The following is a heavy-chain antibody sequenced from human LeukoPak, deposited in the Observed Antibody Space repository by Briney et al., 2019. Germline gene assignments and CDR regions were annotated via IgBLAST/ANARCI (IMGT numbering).Heavy chain of an antibody. CDR3: ARGVSIRRYAWAF. J-gene: IGHJ4*02. CDR1: GYSFTDYD. D-gene: IGHD3-16*01. V-gene: IGHV1-8*01. CDR2: VNPKSGST. Sequence: ASVKVSCMASGYSFTDYDIIWVRQAAGPGLEWVGWVNPKSGSTAYAPKFQGRVTMTSSTSISTVYMELSSLRPEDSAVYFCARGVSIRRYAWAFWGQGSLVTVSS.